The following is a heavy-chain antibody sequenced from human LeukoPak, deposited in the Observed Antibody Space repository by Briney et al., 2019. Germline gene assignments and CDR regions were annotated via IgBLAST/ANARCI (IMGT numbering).Heavy chain of an antibody. V-gene: IGHV3-21*01. CDR2: ISSSSSYI. CDR1: GFTFSSYS. J-gene: IGHJ4*02. Sequence: GGSLRLSCAASGFTFSSYSMNWVRQAPGKGLEWVSSISSSSSYIYYADSVKGRFTISRDNAKNSLYLQMNSLRAEDTAVCYCASSLSITMIVAGYWGQGTLVTVSS. CDR3: ASSLSITMIVAGY. D-gene: IGHD3-22*01.